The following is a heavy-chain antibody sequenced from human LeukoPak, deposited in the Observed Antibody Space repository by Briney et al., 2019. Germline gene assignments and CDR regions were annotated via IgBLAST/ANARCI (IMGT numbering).Heavy chain of an antibody. D-gene: IGHD2/OR15-2a*01. CDR3: ARRAGEYSHPYDY. Sequence: GSLRLSCTVSGFTLSINSMRRVPQAPGEGLGWVSFIYSGGNTHYSDSVKGRFTISRDNSKNTLYLQMNSLRAEDTAVYYCARRAGEYSHPYDYWGQGTLVTVSS. CDR2: IYSGGNT. J-gene: IGHJ4*02. CDR1: GFTLSINS. V-gene: IGHV3-66*04.